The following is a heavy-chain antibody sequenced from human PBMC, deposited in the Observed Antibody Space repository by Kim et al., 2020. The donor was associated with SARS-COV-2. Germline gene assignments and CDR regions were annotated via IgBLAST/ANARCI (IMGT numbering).Heavy chain of an antibody. CDR3: ASADYYNGLAV. V-gene: IGHV1-2*05. Sequence: ASVKVSCKISGYTFTGRHLHWVRQAPGQGLEWMGRINPESDDTVYAQEFQGRVTVTSDTSTTTVYLEVERLTSDDTGVYYCASADYYNGLAVWGQGTTVTVSS. CDR1: GYTFTGRH. J-gene: IGHJ6*02. CDR2: INPESDDT.